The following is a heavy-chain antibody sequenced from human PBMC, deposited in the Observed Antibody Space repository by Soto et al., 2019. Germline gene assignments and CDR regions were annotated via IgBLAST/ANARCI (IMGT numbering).Heavy chain of an antibody. CDR3: ARDYDGFDY. V-gene: IGHV4-4*02. CDR1: SGSITSSNW. Sequence: TLSLTCDVSSGSITSSNWWTWVRQPPGKVLECHGKISHSGTVNYNATLRSGVTISVDKPKKQLHMKLMSVTAADTDVYYCARDYDGFDYWGPGIMVNVSS. CDR2: ISHSGTV. J-gene: IGHJ4*02. D-gene: IGHD3-16*01.